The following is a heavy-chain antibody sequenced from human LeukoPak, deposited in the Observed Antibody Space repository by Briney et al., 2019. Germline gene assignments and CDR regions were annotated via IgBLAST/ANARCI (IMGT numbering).Heavy chain of an antibody. D-gene: IGHD1-1*01. Sequence: SVKVSCKASGGTFSSYAISWVRQAPGPGLERMGGTIPIFGTANYAQKFQGRVTITADESTSTAYMELRSLRSEVTAASYGARVAGTHPGFDPWGQGTLVTVSS. J-gene: IGHJ5*02. CDR2: TIPIFGTA. CDR1: GGTFSSYA. V-gene: IGHV1-69*01. CDR3: ARVAGTHPGFDP.